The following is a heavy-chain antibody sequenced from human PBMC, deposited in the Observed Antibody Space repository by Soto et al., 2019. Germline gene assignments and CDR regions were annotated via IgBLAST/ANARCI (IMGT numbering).Heavy chain of an antibody. J-gene: IGHJ5*02. CDR1: GGSISSYY. D-gene: IGHD3-3*01. V-gene: IGHV4-4*07. CDR2: IYTSGST. Sequence: ETLSLTCTVSGGSISSYYWSWIRQPAGKGLEWIGRIYTSGSTNYNPSLKSRVTMSVDTSKNQFSLKLSSVTAADTAVYYCARERGYYDFWSGYYANWFDPWGQGTLVTVSS. CDR3: ARERGYYDFWSGYYANWFDP.